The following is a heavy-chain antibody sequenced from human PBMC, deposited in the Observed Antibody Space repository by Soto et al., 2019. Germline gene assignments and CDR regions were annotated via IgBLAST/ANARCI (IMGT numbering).Heavy chain of an antibody. V-gene: IGHV3-23*01. CDR3: AKGRGAVAGTYADY. CDR1: GFTFNNHA. D-gene: IGHD6-19*01. Sequence: EVQLLESGGGLVQPGGSLRLSCTASGFTFNNHAMNWVRLAPGKGLEWVSGISGSGDSTYYADSVKGRFTISRDNSKNTLYLQMNSLRAEDTAVYYCAKGRGAVAGTYADYWGQGTLVTVSS. CDR2: ISGSGDST. J-gene: IGHJ4*02.